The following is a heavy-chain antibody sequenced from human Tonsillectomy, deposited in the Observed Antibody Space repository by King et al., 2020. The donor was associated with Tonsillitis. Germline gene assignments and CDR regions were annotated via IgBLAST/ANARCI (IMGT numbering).Heavy chain of an antibody. V-gene: IGHV3-23*04. CDR3: AKSGGVAATGTFRDYYYYYMDV. D-gene: IGHD6-13*01. J-gene: IGHJ6*03. CDR1: GFTFSSFA. Sequence: VQLVESGGGLVQPGGSLRLSCAASGFTFSSFAMSWVRQAPGKGPEWVSSVSGSGYITYYADSVKGRFTISRDNSKNTLYLQMNSLRVEDTAVYYCAKSGGVAATGTFRDYYYYYMDVWGRGTTVTVSS. CDR2: VSGSGYIT.